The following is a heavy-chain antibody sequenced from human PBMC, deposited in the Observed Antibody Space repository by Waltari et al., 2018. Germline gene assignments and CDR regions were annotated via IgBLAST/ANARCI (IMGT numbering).Heavy chain of an antibody. J-gene: IGHJ4*02. CDR3: ATQVTSCANDGCSYTFDY. D-gene: IGHD2-8*01. CDR1: GYTFTTYW. V-gene: IGHV5-10-1*03. Sequence: EVQLVPSGAEVRKPGESLRISCKGSGYTFTTYWITWVRQMPGKGLEWMGRTDPSDSYTNYSPSFQGHVTMSTDKSVSTAYLQWSSLEASDTAIYYCATQVTSCANDGCSYTFDYWGQGTLVTVSS. CDR2: TDPSDSYT.